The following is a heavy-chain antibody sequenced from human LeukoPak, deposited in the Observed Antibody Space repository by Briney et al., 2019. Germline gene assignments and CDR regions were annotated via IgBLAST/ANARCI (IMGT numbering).Heavy chain of an antibody. CDR2: ISDSGRTV. CDR3: ARETRSYPDY. D-gene: IGHD1-26*01. Sequence: GGSLRLSCTASGFIFSDHYMIWIRQPPGKGLEWLSYISDSGRTVYYEDSVKGRFTISRDNAKNSLYLQMNSLRAEDTAVYYCARETRSYPDYWGQGTLVTVSS. J-gene: IGHJ4*02. V-gene: IGHV3-11*04. CDR1: GFIFSDHY.